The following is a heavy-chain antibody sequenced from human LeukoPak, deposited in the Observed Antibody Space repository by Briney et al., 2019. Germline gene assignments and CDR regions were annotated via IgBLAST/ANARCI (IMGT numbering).Heavy chain of an antibody. Sequence: SETLSLTCTVSGGSISSGGYYWSWIRQPPGKGLEWIGEINHSGSTNYNPSLKSRVTISVDTSKNQFSLKLSSVTAADTAVYYCARSFSYYDFWSGYYTGIHFDYWGQGTLVTVSS. J-gene: IGHJ4*02. CDR3: ARSFSYYDFWSGYYTGIHFDY. CDR1: GGSISSGGYY. CDR2: INHSGST. D-gene: IGHD3-3*01. V-gene: IGHV4-39*07.